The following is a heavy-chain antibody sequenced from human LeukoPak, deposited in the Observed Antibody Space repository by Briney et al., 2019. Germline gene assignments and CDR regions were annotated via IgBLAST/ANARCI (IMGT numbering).Heavy chain of an antibody. Sequence: PGGSLRLSCAASGFTFSSYAMHWVRQAPGKGLEWVSAISGSGGSTYYADSVKGRFTISRDNSKNTLYLQMNSLRGEDTAVYYCAKDRIAVAGTACWFDPWGQGTLVTVSS. CDR2: ISGSGGST. J-gene: IGHJ5*02. D-gene: IGHD6-19*01. V-gene: IGHV3-23*01. CDR1: GFTFSSYA. CDR3: AKDRIAVAGTACWFDP.